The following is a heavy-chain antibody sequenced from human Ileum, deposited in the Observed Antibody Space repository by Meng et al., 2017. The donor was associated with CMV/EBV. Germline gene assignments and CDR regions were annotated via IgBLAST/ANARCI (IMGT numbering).Heavy chain of an antibody. CDR1: GFTFSAYA. V-gene: IGHV3-23*03. Sequence: GESLKISCAASGFTFSAYAMSWARQAPGKGLEWVAVTYASDEEVYYADSVKGRFTVSRDNSKRMLHLQMNSLRVEDTAVYYCARAPIAARQGYFDFWGQGALVTVSS. CDR2: TYASDEEV. CDR3: ARAPIAARQGYFDF. J-gene: IGHJ4*02. D-gene: IGHD6-6*01.